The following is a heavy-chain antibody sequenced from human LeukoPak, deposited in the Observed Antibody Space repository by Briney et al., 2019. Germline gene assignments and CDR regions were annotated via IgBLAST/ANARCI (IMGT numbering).Heavy chain of an antibody. J-gene: IGHJ4*02. D-gene: IGHD5-18*01. CDR1: GFTFSTYA. CDR3: AKDLGMQVWFPL. V-gene: IGHV3-23*01. CDR2: FSGSGGSK. Sequence: GGSLRLSCAASGFTFSTYAMSWVRQAPGKGLEWVSSFSGSGGSKYYADSVKGRFTISRDNSKNTLYLQMNSLRAEDTAVYYCAKDLGMQVWFPLWGQGTLVTVSS.